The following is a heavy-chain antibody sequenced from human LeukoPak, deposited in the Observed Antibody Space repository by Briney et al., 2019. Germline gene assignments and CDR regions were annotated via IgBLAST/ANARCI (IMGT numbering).Heavy chain of an antibody. Sequence: ASVKVSCKASGYTFTGYYMHWVRQAPGQGLEWMGRINPNSGGTNYAQKFQGRVTMTRDTSISTAYMELSRLRSDDTAVYYCARAYCGGDCYSEDYYYHYGMDVWGQGTTVTVSS. D-gene: IGHD2-21*02. CDR1: GYTFTGYY. CDR2: INPNSGGT. V-gene: IGHV1-2*06. J-gene: IGHJ6*02. CDR3: ARAYCGGDCYSEDYYYHYGMDV.